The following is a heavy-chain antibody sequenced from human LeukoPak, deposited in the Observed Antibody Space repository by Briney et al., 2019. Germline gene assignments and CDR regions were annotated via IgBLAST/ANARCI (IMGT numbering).Heavy chain of an antibody. CDR2: IYPSDSDT. J-gene: IGHJ4*02. CDR1: GYTFTNYW. V-gene: IGHV5-51*01. CDR3: ARLIPGYSLFDY. Sequence: GESLKISCKGSGYTFTNYWIGWVRQMPGKGLEWMGSIYPSDSDTKYSPSFQGQVTISADKSITTAYLQWSSLKASDSAIYYCARLIPGYSLFDYWGQGAPVTVSS. D-gene: IGHD5-18*01.